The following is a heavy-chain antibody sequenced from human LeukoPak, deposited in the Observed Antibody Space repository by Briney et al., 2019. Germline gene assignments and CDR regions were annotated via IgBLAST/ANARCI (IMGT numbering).Heavy chain of an antibody. Sequence: SSETLSLTCTVSGGSISSYYWSWIRQPPGKGLEWIGYIYYSGSTNYNPSLKSRVTIFMDTSKNQVSLKVSSVTAADTAVYYCARGVTAAGPYWYFDLWGRGTLVTVSS. CDR1: GGSISSYY. CDR2: IYYSGST. CDR3: ARGVTAAGPYWYFDL. V-gene: IGHV4-59*08. D-gene: IGHD6-13*01. J-gene: IGHJ2*01.